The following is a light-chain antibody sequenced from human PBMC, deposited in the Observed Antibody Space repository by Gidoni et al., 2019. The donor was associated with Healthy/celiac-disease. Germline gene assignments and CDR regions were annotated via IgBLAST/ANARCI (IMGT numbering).Light chain of an antibody. CDR2: EVS. J-gene: IGLJ2*01. CDR1: SSDVGGYNY. CDR3: SSYTSSSRV. Sequence: QSALTQPASVSGSPGQSITISCTGTSSDVGGYNYVSWYQQHPGKAPKLMIYEVSNRPSGVSNRFSGSKSGNTASLTISGLQAEDEADYYCSSYTSSSRVFGGGTKLXV. V-gene: IGLV2-14*01.